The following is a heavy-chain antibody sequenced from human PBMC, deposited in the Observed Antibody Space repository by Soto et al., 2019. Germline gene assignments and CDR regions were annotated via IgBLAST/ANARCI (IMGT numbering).Heavy chain of an antibody. V-gene: IGHV1-18*01. CDR1: GYTFTSYG. D-gene: IGHD3-3*01. Sequence: ASVKVSCKASGYTFTSYGISWVRQAPGQGLEWMGWISAYNGNTNYAQKLQGRVTMTTDTSTSTAYMELSSLRSEDTAVYYCARDPYDFWSGYYKPSVYYYYGMDVWGQGTTVTVSS. CDR3: ARDPYDFWSGYYKPSVYYYYGMDV. J-gene: IGHJ6*02. CDR2: ISAYNGNT.